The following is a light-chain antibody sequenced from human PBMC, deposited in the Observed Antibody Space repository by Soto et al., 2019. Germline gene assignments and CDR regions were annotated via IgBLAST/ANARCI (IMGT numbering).Light chain of an antibody. CDR2: AAS. Sequence: DIQMTQSPSSLSASVGDRVTITCRASQSISSYLNWYQQKPGKAPKLLIYAASSLQSGVPSRFGGSGSGTDFTLTISSLQPEDFATYYCQQSYSTPPRFTFGPGT. CDR1: QSISSY. CDR3: QQSYSTPPRFT. J-gene: IGKJ3*01. V-gene: IGKV1-39*01.